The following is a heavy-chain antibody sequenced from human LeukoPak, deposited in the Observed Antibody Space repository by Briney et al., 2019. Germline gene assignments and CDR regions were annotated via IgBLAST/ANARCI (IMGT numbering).Heavy chain of an antibody. CDR1: AYGSTSNY. J-gene: IGHJ4*02. V-gene: IGHV1-46*03. CDR2: INPSVGGT. Sequence: GASAKVSCNAFAYGSTSNYIHCVRQAPGQGLEWMGIINPSVGGTTYARKFQGRVTMTRDTSTSTVYMELSSLRYEDTAVYYCARHGSGRYYPAEGRVDYWGQGTLVTVSS. CDR3: ARHGSGRYYPAEGRVDY. D-gene: IGHD3-10*01.